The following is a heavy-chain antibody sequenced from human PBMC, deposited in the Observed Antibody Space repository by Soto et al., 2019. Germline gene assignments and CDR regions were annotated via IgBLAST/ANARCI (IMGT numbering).Heavy chain of an antibody. V-gene: IGHV1-2*02. CDR2: INPNGGGT. D-gene: IGHD3-10*01. CDR3: ARAVHTMIQGVRFRVDQ. J-gene: IGHJ4*02. Sequence: GASVKVSCKASGYTFTAHYIHWVRQAPGQGLEWMGWINPNGGGTKYAQKFQGRVTMTRDTSINTAYMELTRLTSDDTAVYYCARAVHTMIQGVRFRVDQWGQGTLVTVSS. CDR1: GYTFTAHY.